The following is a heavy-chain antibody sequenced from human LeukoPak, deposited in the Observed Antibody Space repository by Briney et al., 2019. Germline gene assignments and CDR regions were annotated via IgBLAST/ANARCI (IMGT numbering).Heavy chain of an antibody. CDR2: INSDGASK. V-gene: IGHV3-74*01. D-gene: IGHD3-9*01. J-gene: IGHJ4*02. CDR3: ARDFDQPSGN. Sequence: GGSLRLSCAASGFTFSIYWMHWVRQAPGKGLGWVSRINSDGASKGYADSVRGRFTISRDNAENTLYLQMNSLGAEDTAVYYCARDFDQPSGNWGQGTLVTVSS. CDR1: GFTFSIYW.